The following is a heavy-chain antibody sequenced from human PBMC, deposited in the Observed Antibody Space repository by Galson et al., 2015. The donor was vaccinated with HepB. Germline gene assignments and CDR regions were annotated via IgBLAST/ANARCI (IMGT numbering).Heavy chain of an antibody. CDR1: GFIFSDYY. Sequence: SLRLSCAASGFIFSDYYMDWVRQAPGKGLEWVGRVRKKVNSYTTEYAASVKGRFTISRDDSMSSLYLRMNNLKTEDTAVYYCVRVAGTSFQMAAGDYWGQGTLVTVSS. CDR2: VRKKVNSYTT. CDR3: VRVAGTSFQMAAGDY. D-gene: IGHD6-13*01. J-gene: IGHJ4*02. V-gene: IGHV3-72*01.